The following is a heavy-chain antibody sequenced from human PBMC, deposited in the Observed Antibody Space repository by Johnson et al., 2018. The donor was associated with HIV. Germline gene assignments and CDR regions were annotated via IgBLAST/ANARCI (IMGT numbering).Heavy chain of an antibody. CDR1: GFTFSSYW. CDR2: MSYDGSNK. J-gene: IGHJ3*02. V-gene: IGHV3-30*03. D-gene: IGHD6-13*01. Sequence: QMQLVESGGGLVQPGGSLRLSCAASGFTFSSYWMSWVRQAPGKGLEWVAVMSYDGSNKYYADSVRGRFTISRDNSKNTLYLQMNSLRAEYTAVYYCAREGEGYSSSWYDAFDIWGQGTMVTFSS. CDR3: AREGEGYSSSWYDAFDI.